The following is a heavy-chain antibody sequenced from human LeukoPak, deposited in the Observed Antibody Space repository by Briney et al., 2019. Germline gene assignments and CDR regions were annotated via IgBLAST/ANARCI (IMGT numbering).Heavy chain of an antibody. D-gene: IGHD2-2*01. J-gene: IGHJ4*02. CDR1: GYTFTGYH. V-gene: IGHV1-2*06. CDR3: ARDYCSSTSCLFDY. CDR2: INPNSGDT. Sequence: ASVKVSCKASGYTFTGYHMHWVRQAPGQGLEWMGRINPNSGDTNYAQKFQGRVTMTRDTSISTAYVELSRLRSDDTAVYYCARDYCSSTSCLFDYGGQGTLVTVSS.